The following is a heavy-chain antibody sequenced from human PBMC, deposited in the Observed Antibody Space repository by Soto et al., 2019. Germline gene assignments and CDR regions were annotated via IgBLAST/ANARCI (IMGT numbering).Heavy chain of an antibody. V-gene: IGHV4-34*01. CDR3: AREITVTTRYYHGMDV. CDR1: GGSFSGYY. Sequence: QVQLQQWGAGLLKPSETLSLTCAVYGGSFSGYYWSWIRQPPGKGLEWIGEINHSGSTNYNPSLKRRVTIAVDTAKSQFTLKPSSVTAEDTAGYRCAREITVTTRYYHGMDVWGQGTTGTVPS. CDR2: INHSGST. J-gene: IGHJ6*02. D-gene: IGHD4-4*01.